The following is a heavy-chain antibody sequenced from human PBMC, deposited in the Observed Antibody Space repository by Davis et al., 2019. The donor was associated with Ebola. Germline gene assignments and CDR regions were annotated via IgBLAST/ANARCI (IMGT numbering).Heavy chain of an antibody. D-gene: IGHD6-6*01. CDR3: ATLAARGYYYGMDV. J-gene: IGHJ6*02. V-gene: IGHV4-39*01. CDR2: IYYSGST. Sequence: SETLSLTCTVSGGSISSSSYYWGWIRQPPGKGLEWIGSIYYSGSTYYNPSLKSRVTISVDTSKNQFSLKLSSVTAADTAVYYCATLAARGYYYGMDVWGQGTTVTVSS. CDR1: GGSISSSSYY.